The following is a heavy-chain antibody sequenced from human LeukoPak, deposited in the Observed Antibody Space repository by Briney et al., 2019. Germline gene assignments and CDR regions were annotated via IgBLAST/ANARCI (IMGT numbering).Heavy chain of an antibody. D-gene: IGHD5-18*01. CDR3: ARAGYSYGYLDY. CDR1: GGSISSHY. Sequence: SETLSLTCTVSGGSISSHYWSWIRQPPGKGLEWIGYIYYSGSTNYNPSLKSRVTISVDTSKNQFSLKLSSVTAADPAVYYCARAGYSYGYLDYWGQGTLVTVSS. CDR2: IYYSGST. V-gene: IGHV4-59*11. J-gene: IGHJ4*02.